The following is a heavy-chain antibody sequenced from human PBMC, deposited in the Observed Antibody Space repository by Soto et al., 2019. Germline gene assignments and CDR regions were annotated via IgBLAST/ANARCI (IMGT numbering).Heavy chain of an antibody. J-gene: IGHJ4*02. CDR1: GFTFSSYG. Sequence: QVQLVESGGGVVQPGRSLRLSCAASGFTFSSYGMHWVRQAPGKGLEWVAVIWYDGSNKYYADSVKGRFTISRDNSKNTLYLQMNSLRAEDTAVYYCARDANQYDILTGYPGYWGQGTLVTVSS. CDR3: ARDANQYDILTGYPGY. CDR2: IWYDGSNK. V-gene: IGHV3-33*01. D-gene: IGHD3-9*01.